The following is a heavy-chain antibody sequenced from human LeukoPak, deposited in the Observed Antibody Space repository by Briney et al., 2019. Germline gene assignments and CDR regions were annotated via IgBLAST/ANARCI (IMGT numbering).Heavy chain of an antibody. CDR1: GFTFSSYS. Sequence: GGSLRLSCAASGFTFSSYSMNWVRQAPGKGLEWVSSISSSSSYIYYADSVKGRFTISRDNAKNSLYLQMSSLRAEDTAVFYCVTHSSGWYEYWGQGTLVTASS. CDR2: ISSSSSYI. J-gene: IGHJ4*02. V-gene: IGHV3-21*01. CDR3: VTHSSGWYEY. D-gene: IGHD6-19*01.